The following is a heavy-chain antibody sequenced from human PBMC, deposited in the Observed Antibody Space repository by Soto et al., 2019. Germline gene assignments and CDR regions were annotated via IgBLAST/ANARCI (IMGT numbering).Heavy chain of an antibody. J-gene: IGHJ5*02. V-gene: IGHV4-4*02. D-gene: IGHD2-2*01. Sequence: QAQLQESGPGLVKPSGTLSLTCAVSRGSISSPNWWSWVRQPPGKGLEWIGEIYHSGSTNYNPSLKSRVTISVDKSNNQFSLKLSSVTAADTAVYYCARGVVVVPAAIRWFDPWGQGTLVTVSS. CDR1: RGSISSPNW. CDR3: ARGVVVVPAAIRWFDP. CDR2: IYHSGST.